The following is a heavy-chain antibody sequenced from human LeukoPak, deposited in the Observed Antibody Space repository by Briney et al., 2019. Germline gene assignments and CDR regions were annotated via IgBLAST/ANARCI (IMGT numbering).Heavy chain of an antibody. D-gene: IGHD3-10*01. CDR3: AKERDYRVSTSCDF. CDR1: GFTFGTFW. V-gene: IGHV3-74*01. Sequence: GGSLRLSCAASGFTFGTFWMHWVRQAPGKGLVWVSRINTDGSDTTYPDSVKGRFTISRDNSKNTLYLQMTSLRGEDTALYYCAKERDYRVSTSCDFWGQGTQVTVSS. CDR2: INTDGSDT. J-gene: IGHJ4*02.